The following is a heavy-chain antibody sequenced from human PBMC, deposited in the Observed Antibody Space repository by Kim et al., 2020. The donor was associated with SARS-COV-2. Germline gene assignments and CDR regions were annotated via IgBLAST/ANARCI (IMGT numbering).Heavy chain of an antibody. Sequence: GGSLRLSCAASGFTFSRYSMNWVRQAPGKGLEWVSYISSSSTIYYADSVKGRFTISRDNAKNSLYLQMNSRRDVDTAVYYCAREGVRGVINDFDYWGQGTLGTVSS. V-gene: IGHV3-48*02. J-gene: IGHJ4*02. CDR3: AREGVRGVINDFDY. CDR1: GFTFSRYS. CDR2: ISSSSTI. D-gene: IGHD3-10*01.